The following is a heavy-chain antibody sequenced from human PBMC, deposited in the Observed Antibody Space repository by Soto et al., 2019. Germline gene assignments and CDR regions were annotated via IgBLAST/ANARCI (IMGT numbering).Heavy chain of an antibody. D-gene: IGHD3-10*01. Sequence: QVQLVQSGAEMKKPGSSVKVSCKASGGTFSSYTISWVRQAPGQGLEWMGRIIPILGIANYAQKFQGRVTITADKPPSTAYMELSSLRSEDTAVYYCATRTDYYGSGSYYFWGQGTLVTVSS. J-gene: IGHJ4*02. CDR3: ATRTDYYGSGSYYF. CDR2: IIPILGIA. CDR1: GGTFSSYT. V-gene: IGHV1-69*02.